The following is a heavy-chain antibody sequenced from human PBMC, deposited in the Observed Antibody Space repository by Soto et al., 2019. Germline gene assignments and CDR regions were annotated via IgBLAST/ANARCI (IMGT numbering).Heavy chain of an antibody. V-gene: IGHV3-48*03. J-gene: IGHJ5*02. CDR3: ARGGRLGSWMGWFDP. CDR2: ISSSGSTI. D-gene: IGHD6-13*01. CDR1: GFTFSSYE. Sequence: EVQLVESGGGLVQPGGSLRLSCAASGFTFSSYEMNWVRQAPGKGLEWVSYISSSGSTIYYADSVKGRFTISRDNAKNSLYLQMNSLRAEDTAVYYCARGGRLGSWMGWFDPWGQGTLVTVSS.